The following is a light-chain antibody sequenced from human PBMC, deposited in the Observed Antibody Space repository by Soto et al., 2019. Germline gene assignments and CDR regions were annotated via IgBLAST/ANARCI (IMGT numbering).Light chain of an antibody. V-gene: IGLV1-44*01. J-gene: IGLJ1*01. CDR1: SSNIGSNT. CDR2: SNN. Sequence: SLLTQPPSSSGTPAQRVTLPCSGSSSNIGSNTVNWYQQLPGTAPKLLIYSNNQRPSGVPDRFSGSKSGTSASLAISGLQSEDEADYYCAAWDDSLNGYVFGTGTKVTVL. CDR3: AAWDDSLNGYV.